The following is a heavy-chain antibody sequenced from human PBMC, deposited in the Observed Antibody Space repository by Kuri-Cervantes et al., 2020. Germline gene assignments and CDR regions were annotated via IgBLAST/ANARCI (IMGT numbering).Heavy chain of an antibody. CDR2: VIPIFGTA. Sequence: SVKVSCKASGGTFSSYAISWVRQAPGQGLEWMGGVIPIFGTATPPQKFQGRVTMTTDTSTSTAYMELRSLRSDDTAVYYCARQLWFGESPSHFDYWGQGTLVTVSS. D-gene: IGHD3-10*01. J-gene: IGHJ4*02. CDR3: ARQLWFGESPSHFDY. V-gene: IGHV1-69*05. CDR1: GGTFSSYA.